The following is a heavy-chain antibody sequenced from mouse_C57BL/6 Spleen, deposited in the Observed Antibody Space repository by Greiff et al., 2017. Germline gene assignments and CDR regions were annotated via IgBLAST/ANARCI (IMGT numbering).Heavy chain of an antibody. Sequence: EVQRVESGGDLVKPGGSLKLSCAASGFTFSSYGMSWVRQTPDKRLEWVATISSGGSYTYYPDSVKGRFTIARDNAKNTLYLQMSSRKSEDTAMYYCARAPDGYYGAMEYWGQGTSVTVSS. V-gene: IGHV5-6*01. D-gene: IGHD2-3*01. CDR2: ISSGGSYT. CDR3: ARAPDGYYGAMEY. CDR1: GFTFSSYG. J-gene: IGHJ4*01.